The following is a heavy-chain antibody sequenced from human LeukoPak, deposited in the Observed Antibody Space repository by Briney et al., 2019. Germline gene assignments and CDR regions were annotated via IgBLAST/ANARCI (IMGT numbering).Heavy chain of an antibody. V-gene: IGHV1-2*02. Sequence: ASVKVSCKASGYTFTSYGISWVRQAPGQGFEWMGWINPNSGGTNYAQKFQGRVTMTRDTSISTAYMELSRLRSDDTAVYYCARLRNRFMALDYWGQGTLVTVSS. CDR1: GYTFTSYG. J-gene: IGHJ4*02. CDR2: INPNSGGT. D-gene: IGHD1-14*01. CDR3: ARLRNRFMALDY.